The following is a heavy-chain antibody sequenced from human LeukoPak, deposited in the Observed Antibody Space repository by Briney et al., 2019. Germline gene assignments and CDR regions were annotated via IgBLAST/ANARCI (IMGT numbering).Heavy chain of an antibody. J-gene: IGHJ6*02. D-gene: IGHD3-22*01. CDR2: ISSSSSYI. CDR1: GFTFSDYY. V-gene: IGHV3-11*06. Sequence: GGSLRLSCAASGFTFSDYYMSWIRQAPGKGLEWVSYISSSSSYIFYADSVKGRFTISRDNAKNSLYLQMNSLRAEDTAVYYCARDDKSYDSSSYVYQYYGMDVWGQGTTVTVSS. CDR3: ARDDKSYDSSSYVYQYYGMDV.